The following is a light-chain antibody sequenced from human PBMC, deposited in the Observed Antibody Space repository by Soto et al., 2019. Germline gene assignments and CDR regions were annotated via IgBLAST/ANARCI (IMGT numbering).Light chain of an antibody. Sequence: QSVLTQPASVSGSPGQSITISCTGTSSDVGNYNYVSWYQQHPGKAPKLMIYDVSNRPSGVSNRFSGSKSGITASLTISGLQAEDEADYYCSSYTSSSTYVFGTGTKLTVL. CDR3: SSYTSSSTYV. J-gene: IGLJ1*01. CDR2: DVS. CDR1: SSDVGNYNY. V-gene: IGLV2-14*01.